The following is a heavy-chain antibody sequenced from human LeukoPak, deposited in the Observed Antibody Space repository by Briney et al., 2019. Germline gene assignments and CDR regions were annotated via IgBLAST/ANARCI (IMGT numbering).Heavy chain of an antibody. Sequence: GASVKVSCKASGYTFTSYGISWVRQAPGQGLEWMGWISAYNGNTNCAQKLQGRVTMTTDTSTSTAYMELRSLRSDDTAVYYCARVHGSGYYYYYMDVWGKGTTVTVSS. D-gene: IGHD3-10*01. CDR2: ISAYNGNT. CDR1: GYTFTSYG. CDR3: ARVHGSGYYYYYMDV. V-gene: IGHV1-18*01. J-gene: IGHJ6*03.